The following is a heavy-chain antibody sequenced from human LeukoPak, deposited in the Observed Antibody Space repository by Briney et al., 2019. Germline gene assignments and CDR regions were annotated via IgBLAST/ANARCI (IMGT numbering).Heavy chain of an antibody. V-gene: IGHV4-34*01. CDR2: INHSGST. CDR3: ARGYYYDSSGYGYDAFDI. D-gene: IGHD3-22*01. Sequence: SETLSLTCAVYGGSFSGYYWSWIRQPPGKGLEWIGEINHSGSTNYIPSLKSRVTISVDTSKNQFSLKLSSVTAADTAVYYCARGYYYDSSGYGYDAFDIWGQGTMVTVSS. CDR1: GGSFSGYY. J-gene: IGHJ3*02.